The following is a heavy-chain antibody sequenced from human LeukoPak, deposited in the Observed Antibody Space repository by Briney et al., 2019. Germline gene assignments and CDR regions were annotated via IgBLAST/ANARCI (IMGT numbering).Heavy chain of an antibody. Sequence: PGGSLRLSCAASGFTFSIYGMSWVRQAPGRGLEWVSAMSGSGGSTYYADSVKGRFTISRDNAKNSLDLQMNSLRAEDTAVYYCARETLGVTAFDIWGQGTMVSVSS. J-gene: IGHJ3*02. CDR3: ARETLGVTAFDI. CDR1: GFTFSIYG. CDR2: MSGSGGST. V-gene: IGHV3-23*01. D-gene: IGHD2-21*02.